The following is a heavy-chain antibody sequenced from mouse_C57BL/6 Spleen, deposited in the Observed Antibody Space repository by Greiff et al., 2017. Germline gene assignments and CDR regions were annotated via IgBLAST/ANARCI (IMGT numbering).Heavy chain of an antibody. V-gene: IGHV5-17*01. D-gene: IGHD2-3*01. CDR2: ISSGSSTI. Sequence: EVKLMESGGGLVKPGGSLKLSCAASGFTFSDYGMHWVRQAPEKGLEWVAYISSGSSTIYYADTVKGRFTISRDNAKNTLFLQMTSLRSEDTAMYYCARQRGWLPYFDYWGQGTTLTVSS. J-gene: IGHJ2*01. CDR1: GFTFSDYG. CDR3: ARQRGWLPYFDY.